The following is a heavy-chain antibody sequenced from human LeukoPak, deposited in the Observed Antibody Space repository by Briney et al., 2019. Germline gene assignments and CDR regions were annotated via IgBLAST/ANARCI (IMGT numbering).Heavy chain of an antibody. D-gene: IGHD3-3*01. V-gene: IGHV1-18*01. CDR2: ISTYSGNA. CDR1: GYSFITHG. J-gene: IGHJ6*03. Sequence: ASVKVSCKASGYSFITHGITWVRQAPGQGLQWVGWISTYSGNAHHAQRFQGRVTLSKDTATTTAYLEVRNLRSDDTAVYYCARDLAVLGVVFTSYMDVWGKGTPVIVSS. CDR3: ARDLAVLGVVFTSYMDV.